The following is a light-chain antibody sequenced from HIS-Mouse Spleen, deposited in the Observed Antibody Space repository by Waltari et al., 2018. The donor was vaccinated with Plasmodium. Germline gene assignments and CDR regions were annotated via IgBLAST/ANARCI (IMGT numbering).Light chain of an antibody. Sequence: QSALTQPASVSGSPGQSITLPRPGTSRDVGSYNLVSWYQQHPGKAPKLMIYEGSKRPSGVSNRFSGSKSGNTASLTISGLQAEDEADYYCCSYAGSSTWVFGGGTKLTVL. CDR2: EGS. CDR1: SRDVGSYNL. J-gene: IGLJ3*02. CDR3: CSYAGSSTWV. V-gene: IGLV2-23*01.